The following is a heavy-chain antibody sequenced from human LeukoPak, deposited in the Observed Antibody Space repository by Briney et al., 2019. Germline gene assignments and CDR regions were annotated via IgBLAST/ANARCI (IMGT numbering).Heavy chain of an antibody. V-gene: IGHV4-34*01. CDR1: GGSFSGYY. J-gene: IGHJ4*02. D-gene: IGHD6-13*01. Sequence: SETLSLTCAVYGGSFSGYYWSWLRQPPGKGLEWIGEINHSGSTNYNPSLKSRVTISVDTSKNQFSLTLSSVTAADTAVYYCARGSSWYLYYFVYWGQGTLVTVSS. CDR3: ARGSSWYLYYFVY. CDR2: INHSGST.